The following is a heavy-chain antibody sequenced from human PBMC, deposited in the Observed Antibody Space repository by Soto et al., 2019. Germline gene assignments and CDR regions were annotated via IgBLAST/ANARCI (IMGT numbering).Heavy chain of an antibody. D-gene: IGHD4-17*01. CDR2: VYYSGTT. CDR3: ARTTAVPNSLRSRYFFDY. Sequence: PSETLSLTCTVSGGSVSSGSYYWSWIRQPPGKRLEWIGYVYYSGTTNYNPSSKSRVTISVDLSKNQFSLRLSSVTTADTALYYCARTTAVPNSLRSRYFFDYWGQGALVTVSS. V-gene: IGHV4-61*01. CDR1: GGSVSSGSYY. J-gene: IGHJ4*02.